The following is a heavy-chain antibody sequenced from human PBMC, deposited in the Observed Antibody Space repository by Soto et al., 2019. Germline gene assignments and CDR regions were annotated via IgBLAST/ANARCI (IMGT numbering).Heavy chain of an antibody. V-gene: IGHV4-39*07. CDR1: GDSITSNSYF. Sequence: SXTLSLTCAVSGDSITSNSYFWAWIRQPPGKGLEWIGSIYYSGTTYYNPSLKSRVTISVDRSKNQFSLKLSSVTAADTAVYYCARVPDRWGQGTLVTVSS. J-gene: IGHJ1*01. CDR3: ARVPDR. CDR2: IYYSGTT. D-gene: IGHD2-2*01.